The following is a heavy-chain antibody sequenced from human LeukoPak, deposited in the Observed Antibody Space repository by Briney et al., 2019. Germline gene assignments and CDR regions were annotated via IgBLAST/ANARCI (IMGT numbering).Heavy chain of an antibody. J-gene: IGHJ4*02. Sequence: GGTLRLSCAASGFTFSSYWMHWVRQAPGKGLVWVSRINSDGSSTSYADSVKGRFTISRDNAKNTLYLQMNSLRAEDTAVYYCARSSRGIAAANDYWGQGTLVTVSS. V-gene: IGHV3-74*01. D-gene: IGHD6-13*01. CDR2: INSDGSST. CDR3: ARSSRGIAAANDY. CDR1: GFTFSSYW.